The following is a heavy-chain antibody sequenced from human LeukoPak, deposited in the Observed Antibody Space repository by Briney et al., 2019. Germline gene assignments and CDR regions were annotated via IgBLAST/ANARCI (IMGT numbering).Heavy chain of an antibody. D-gene: IGHD1-26*01. CDR1: GGSISNYY. CDR2: SHYNGSP. V-gene: IGHV4-59*01. J-gene: IGHJ4*02. CDR3: ARGLYSGSYYDY. Sequence: SETLSLTCSVSGGSISNYYWSWLRQPPGKGLEWIGYSHYNGSPNYNPSLKSRVTISLDTSENHFSLKLSSVTAADTAVYYCARGLYSGSYYDYWGQGTLVTVSS.